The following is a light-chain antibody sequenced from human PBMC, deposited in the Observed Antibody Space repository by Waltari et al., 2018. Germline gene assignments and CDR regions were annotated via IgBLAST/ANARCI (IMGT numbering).Light chain of an antibody. CDR2: EVT. V-gene: IGLV2-8*01. CDR3: SSFAGTNQGA. CDR1: SSDVGGYNY. J-gene: IGLJ2*01. Sequence: QSALTQPPSASGSPGQSVTISCTGTSSDVGGYNYVSWYQQPPGKAPKLLIYEVTKRPSGVRDRFSGSKSGNTASLTVSGLQAEDEADYFCSSFAGTNQGAFGGGTKLTVL.